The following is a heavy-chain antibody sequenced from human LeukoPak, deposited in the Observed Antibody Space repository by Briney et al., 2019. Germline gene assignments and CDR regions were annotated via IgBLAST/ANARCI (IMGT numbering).Heavy chain of an antibody. V-gene: IGHV3-9*03. CDR1: GFTFSSYD. CDR2: ISWNSGSI. J-gene: IGHJ6*03. Sequence: PGGSLRLSCAASGFTFSSYDMHWVRQATGKGLEWVSGISWNSGSIGYADSVKGRFTISRGNAKNSLYLQMNSLRAEDMALYYCAKDIGAGGGYMDVWGKGTTVTVSS. CDR3: AKDIGAGGGYMDV. D-gene: IGHD3-16*01.